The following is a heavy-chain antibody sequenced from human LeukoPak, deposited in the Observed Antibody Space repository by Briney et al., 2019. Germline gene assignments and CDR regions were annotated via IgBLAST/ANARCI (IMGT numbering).Heavy chain of an antibody. Sequence: SGTLSLTCAVSGGSISSSNWWSWVRQPPGKGLEWIGEIYHSGSTNYNPSLKSRVTISVDKSKNQFSLKLSSVTAADTAVYYCASRFVGGSGSPLFDYWGQGTLVTVSS. CDR3: ASRFVGGSGSPLFDY. V-gene: IGHV4-4*02. CDR2: IYHSGST. CDR1: GGSISSSNW. J-gene: IGHJ4*02. D-gene: IGHD3-10*01.